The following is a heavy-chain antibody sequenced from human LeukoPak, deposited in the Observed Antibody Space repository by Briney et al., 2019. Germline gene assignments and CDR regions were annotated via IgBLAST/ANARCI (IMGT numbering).Heavy chain of an antibody. CDR3: ARGMATTGFDY. V-gene: IGHV3-7*04. J-gene: IGHJ4*02. D-gene: IGHD5-12*01. CDR2: IKQDGSEK. Sequence: GGSLRLSCVASGFTFSSYWMSWVRQAPGKGLEWVANIKQDGSEKYYVDSVKGRFTISRDNAKNSLYLQMNSLRAEDTAVYYCARGMATTGFDYWGQGTLVTVSS. CDR1: GFTFSSYW.